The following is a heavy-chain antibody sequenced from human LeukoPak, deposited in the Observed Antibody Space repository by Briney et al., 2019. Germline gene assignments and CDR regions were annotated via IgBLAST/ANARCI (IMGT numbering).Heavy chain of an antibody. CDR1: GFTFSSYW. CDR2: IKRDGSEK. Sequence: GGSLRLSCAASGFTFSSYWMSWVRQAPGKGLEWVANIKRDGSEKYYVDSVKGRFTISRDNAKNSLYLQMNSLRVDDTAVYYCAKDQWLVLDHWGQGILVTVSS. J-gene: IGHJ4*02. V-gene: IGHV3-7*01. CDR3: AKDQWLVLDH. D-gene: IGHD6-19*01.